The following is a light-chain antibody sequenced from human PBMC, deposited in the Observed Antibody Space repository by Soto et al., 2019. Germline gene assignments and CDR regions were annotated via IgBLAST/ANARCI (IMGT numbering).Light chain of an antibody. Sequence: EIVLTQSPGSLSLSPGERVTLSCRASQSVSNNWLAWYQQKPGQAPRLLIYGASSRATGIPTRFSGSGSGSDFTLTISRLEPGDFAVYYCQQYGSSRPFTFGQGTKLEIK. V-gene: IGKV3-20*01. J-gene: IGKJ2*01. CDR2: GAS. CDR3: QQYGSSRPFT. CDR1: QSVSNNW.